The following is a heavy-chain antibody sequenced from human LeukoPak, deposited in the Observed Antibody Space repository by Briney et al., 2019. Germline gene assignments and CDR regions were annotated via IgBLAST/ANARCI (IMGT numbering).Heavy chain of an antibody. CDR3: AREAGLDIMAGYSYYLDF. D-gene: IGHD2-21*01. CDR2: INPNSGGT. Sequence: ASVKVSCKASGYTFTGYYMHWVRQAPGQGLEWMGWINPNSGGTSYAQRFQGRVSMTSTSTTTAYMELSRVKSADTAVYFCAREAGLDIMAGYSYYLDFWGQGTLVTVSS. CDR1: GYTFTGYY. J-gene: IGHJ4*02. V-gene: IGHV1-2*02.